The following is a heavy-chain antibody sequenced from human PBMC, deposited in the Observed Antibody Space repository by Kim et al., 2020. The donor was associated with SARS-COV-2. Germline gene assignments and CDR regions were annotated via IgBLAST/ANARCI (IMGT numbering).Heavy chain of an antibody. D-gene: IGHD4-17*01. CDR2: IYYSGST. V-gene: IGHV4-59*13. J-gene: IGHJ6*02. CDR3: ARTGSDYGDYEEYYYYGMDV. Sequence: SETLSLTCTVSGGSISSYYWSWIRQPPGKGLEWIGYIYYSGSTNYNPSLKSRVTISVDTSKNQFSLKLSSVTAADTAVYYCARTGSDYGDYEEYYYYGMDVWGQGTTVTVSS. CDR1: GGSISSYY.